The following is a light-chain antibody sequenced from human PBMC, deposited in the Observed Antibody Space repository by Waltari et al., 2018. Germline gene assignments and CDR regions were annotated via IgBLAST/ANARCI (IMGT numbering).Light chain of an antibody. Sequence: EIVLTRSPGTLSLSPGERATLPCRASQSVRGTLAWYQQKPGPPPRLLIFAASTRATGIPDRFSGSGSGTDFSLTISMLEPEDFAVYYCQHYVSLPVTYGQGTKVEIK. CDR3: QHYVSLPVT. CDR2: AAS. V-gene: IGKV3-20*01. J-gene: IGKJ1*01. CDR1: QSVRGT.